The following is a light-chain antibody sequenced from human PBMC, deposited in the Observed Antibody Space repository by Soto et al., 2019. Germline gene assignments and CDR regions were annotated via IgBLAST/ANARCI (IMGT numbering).Light chain of an antibody. CDR1: QGISNS. Sequence: DIPMTQSPSSLSASVGDRVTITCRASQGISNSLAWYQQKPGKVPKLLIYAASTLQSGVPSRFSGSVSGRDFTLTISSLQPEDVATYYCQNYNSAPRTFGQGTKVEIK. J-gene: IGKJ1*01. CDR2: AAS. V-gene: IGKV1-27*01. CDR3: QNYNSAPRT.